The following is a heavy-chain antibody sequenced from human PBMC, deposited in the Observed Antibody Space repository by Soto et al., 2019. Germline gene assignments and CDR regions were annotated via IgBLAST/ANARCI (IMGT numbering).Heavy chain of an antibody. CDR2: IWYDGSNK. V-gene: IGHV3-33*01. CDR3: ARDRDTTSSSGYWFDP. D-gene: IGHD6-6*01. CDR1: GFTFSSYG. Sequence: GGSLRLSCAASGFTFSSYGMHWVRQAPGKGLEWVAVIWYDGSNKYYADSVKGRFTISRDNSKNTLYLQMNSLRAEDTAVYYCARDRDTTSSSGYWFDPWGQGTLATVSS. J-gene: IGHJ5*02.